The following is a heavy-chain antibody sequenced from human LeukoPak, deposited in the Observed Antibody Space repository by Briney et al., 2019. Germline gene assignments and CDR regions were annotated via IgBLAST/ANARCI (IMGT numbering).Heavy chain of an antibody. V-gene: IGHV4-4*09. CDR2: IYSTGST. CDR3: ASTRGHSYGWGAFDI. D-gene: IGHD5-18*01. Sequence: PSETLSLTCTVSGGPISTYYWSWFRQPPGEGLEWIGYIYSTGSTDYNASLRSRVTISVDPSKTQFSLKLTSVTAADTAVYYCASTRGHSYGWGAFDIWGQGTMVTVSS. CDR1: GGPISTYY. J-gene: IGHJ3*02.